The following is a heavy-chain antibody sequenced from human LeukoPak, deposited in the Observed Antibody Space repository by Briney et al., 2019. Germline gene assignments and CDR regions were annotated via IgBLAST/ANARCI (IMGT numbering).Heavy chain of an antibody. J-gene: IGHJ4*02. CDR2: ISGSGGST. Sequence: GGSLRLSCAASGFTFSSYAMSWVRQAPGKGLEWVSAISGSGGSTYYADSVKGRFTISRDNSKNTLYLQMNSLRAEDTAVYYCAKMGYSSGWTDYFDYWGQGTLVTVSS. D-gene: IGHD6-19*01. V-gene: IGHV3-23*01. CDR1: GFTFSSYA. CDR3: AKMGYSSGWTDYFDY.